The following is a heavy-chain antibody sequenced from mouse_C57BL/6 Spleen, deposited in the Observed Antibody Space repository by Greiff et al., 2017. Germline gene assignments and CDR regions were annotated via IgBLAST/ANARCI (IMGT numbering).Heavy chain of an antibody. J-gene: IGHJ1*03. Sequence: EVMLVESGGGLVKPGGSLKLSCAASGFTFSDSGMHWVRQAPEKGLEWVAYISSGSSTIYYADTVKGRFTISSDNAKNTLFLHMTSLRSEDTAMYYCARKWYSNYWYFDVWGTGTTVTVSS. CDR3: ARKWYSNYWYFDV. CDR1: GFTFSDSG. V-gene: IGHV5-17*01. D-gene: IGHD1-3*01. CDR2: ISSGSSTI.